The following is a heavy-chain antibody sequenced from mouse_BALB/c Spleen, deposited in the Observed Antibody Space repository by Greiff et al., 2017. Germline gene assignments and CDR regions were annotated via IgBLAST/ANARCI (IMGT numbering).Heavy chain of an antibody. CDR2: ISSGGST. J-gene: IGHJ3*01. Sequence: EVKLVESGGGLVKPGGSLKLSCAASGFTFSSYSMSWVRQTPEKRLEWVASISSGGSTYYPDSLKGRFTISRDNARNILYLQMSSLRSEDTAMYYCAREGSSPGWFDDWGEGTMVTVSA. V-gene: IGHV5-6-5*01. CDR1: GFTFSSYS. CDR3: AREGSSPGWFDD. D-gene: IGHD1-1*01.